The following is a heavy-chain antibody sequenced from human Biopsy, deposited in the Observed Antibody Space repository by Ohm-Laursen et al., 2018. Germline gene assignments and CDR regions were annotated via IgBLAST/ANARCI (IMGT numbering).Heavy chain of an antibody. CDR1: GYTFTSYD. D-gene: IGHD2/OR15-2a*01. Sequence: ASVKVSCKASGYTFTSYDISWVRQAPGQGLEWMGWISPYNDKTSYPPKLQDRVTMTADTSTNTAHMELRSLRSDDTAVYYCARVFCTSTTCFGLLDNWGQGTVVTVSS. CDR3: ARVFCTSTTCFGLLDN. V-gene: IGHV1-18*01. CDR2: ISPYNDKT. J-gene: IGHJ4*02.